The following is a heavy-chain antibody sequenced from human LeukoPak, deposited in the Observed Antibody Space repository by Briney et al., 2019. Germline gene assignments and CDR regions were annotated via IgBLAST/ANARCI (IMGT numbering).Heavy chain of an antibody. CDR2: IYYSGST. V-gene: IGHV4-38-2*02. CDR3: ARVGVGFGDQSADY. J-gene: IGHJ4*02. CDR1: GFFVSSGYY. Sequence: SETLSLTCTVSGFFVSSGYYWGWIRQPPGKGLEWIGNIYYSGSTYYNPSLKSRVTISVDTSKNQFSLKLSSVTAADTAVYYCARVGVGFGDQSADYWGQGTLVTVSS. D-gene: IGHD3-10*01.